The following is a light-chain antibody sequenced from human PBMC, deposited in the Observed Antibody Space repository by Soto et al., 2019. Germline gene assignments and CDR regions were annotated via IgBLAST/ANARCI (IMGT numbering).Light chain of an antibody. J-gene: IGLJ1*01. CDR2: DVS. CDR3: SSYTTSNTRQVV. CDR1: SSDVGGYNY. Sequence: SALTQPASVSGSPGQSITISCTGTSSDVGGYNYVSWYQHHPGKAPKLLIYDVSNRPSGISNRFSGSKSDNTASLTISGLQPEDEADYYCSSYTTSNTRQVVFGTGPRSPS. V-gene: IGLV2-14*03.